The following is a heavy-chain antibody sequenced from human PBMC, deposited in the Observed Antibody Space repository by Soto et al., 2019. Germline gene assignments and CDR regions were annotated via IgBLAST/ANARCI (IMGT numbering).Heavy chain of an antibody. CDR1: GYTFTSYG. Sequence: GASVKVSCKASGYTFTSYGISWVRQAPGQGLELMGWISAYNGNTDYSQKLQGRVTMTTDTSTSTAYMELRSLRSDDTAVYYCARDGITVAPERAGGWFDPWGQGTLVTVSS. D-gene: IGHD6-19*01. CDR2: ISAYNGNT. J-gene: IGHJ5*02. V-gene: IGHV1-18*01. CDR3: ARDGITVAPERAGGWFDP.